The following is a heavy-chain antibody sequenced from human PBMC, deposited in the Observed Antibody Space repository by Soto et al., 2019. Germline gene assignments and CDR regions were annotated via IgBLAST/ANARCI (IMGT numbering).Heavy chain of an antibody. J-gene: IGHJ5*02. CDR3: ARGGYDFWSGYQNGFDP. CDR2: IYYSGST. V-gene: IGHV4-59*01. Sequence: SETLSLTCTVSGGSISSYYWSWIRQPPGKGLEWIGYIYYSGSTNYNPSLKSRVTISVDTSKNQFSLKLSSVTAADTAVYYCARGGYDFWSGYQNGFDPWGQGTLVPVSP. D-gene: IGHD3-3*01. CDR1: GGSISSYY.